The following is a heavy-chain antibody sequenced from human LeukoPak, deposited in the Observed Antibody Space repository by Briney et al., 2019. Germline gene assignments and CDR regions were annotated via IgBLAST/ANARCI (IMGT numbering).Heavy chain of an antibody. V-gene: IGHV3-33*01. CDR2: IWYDGSNK. CDR1: GFTFSSYG. Sequence: PGRSLRLSCAASGFTFSSYGMHWVRQAPGKGLEWVAVIWYDGSNKYYADSVKGRFTISRDNSKNTLYLQMNSLRAEDTAVYYCASAYSSSSGGGYWGQGTLVTVSS. J-gene: IGHJ4*02. D-gene: IGHD6-6*01. CDR3: ASAYSSSSGGGY.